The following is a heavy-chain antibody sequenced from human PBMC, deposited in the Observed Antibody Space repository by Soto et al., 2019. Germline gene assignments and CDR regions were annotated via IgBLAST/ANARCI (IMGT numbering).Heavy chain of an antibody. Sequence: GASVKVSCKASGYTFTSYGISWVRQAPGQGLEWMGWISAYNGNTNYAQKLKGRVTMTTDTSTSTAYMELRSLRSDDTAVYYCAWLDIVVVVAATPGPRVNLDIWGQGTMVTVSS. CDR3: AWLDIVVVVAATPGPRVNLDI. J-gene: IGHJ3*02. V-gene: IGHV1-18*01. CDR1: GYTFTSYG. CDR2: ISAYNGNT. D-gene: IGHD2-15*01.